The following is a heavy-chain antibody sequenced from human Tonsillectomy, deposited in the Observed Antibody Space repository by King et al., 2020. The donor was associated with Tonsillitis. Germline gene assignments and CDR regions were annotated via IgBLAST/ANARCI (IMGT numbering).Heavy chain of an antibody. J-gene: IGHJ4*02. V-gene: IGHV3-73*02. Sequence: VQLVESGGGLVQPGGSLRLSCAASGFRFSDSTMHWVRQASGKGLEWISRIRSKAENYATAYAASAIGRFSMSRDDSHQTAFLQMDSLKTEDTAVYYCATSYTSGWTEFFDFWGQGILVTVSS. CDR2: IRSKAENYAT. CDR1: GFRFSDST. D-gene: IGHD6-19*01. CDR3: ATSYTSGWTEFFDF.